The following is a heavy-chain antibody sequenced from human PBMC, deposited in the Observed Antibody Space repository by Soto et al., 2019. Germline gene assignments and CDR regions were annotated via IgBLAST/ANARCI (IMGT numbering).Heavy chain of an antibody. CDR1: GHLFNNHW. CDR3: ARGYFDSGHGYDL. D-gene: IGHD3-10*01. Sequence: GESLKISCKGPGHLFNNHWIGWVRQTPGKGLEWMGLIFTRDSETKTSPSFQGHVSFSVDNSINTVYLQWTSLRTTDTGIYFCARGYFDSGHGYDLWGQGTLVTVSS. J-gene: IGHJ5*02. CDR2: IFTRDSET. V-gene: IGHV5-51*01.